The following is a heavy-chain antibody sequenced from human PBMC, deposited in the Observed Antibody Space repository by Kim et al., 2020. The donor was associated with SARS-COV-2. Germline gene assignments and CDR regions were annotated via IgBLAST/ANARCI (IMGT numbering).Heavy chain of an antibody. J-gene: IGHJ4*02. Sequence: KGRFNISRDNAKNSLYLQMNSLRAEDTAVYYCARARARITIFGVVPPGFDYWGQGTLVTVSS. D-gene: IGHD3-3*01. V-gene: IGHV3-7*04. CDR3: ARARARITIFGVVPPGFDY.